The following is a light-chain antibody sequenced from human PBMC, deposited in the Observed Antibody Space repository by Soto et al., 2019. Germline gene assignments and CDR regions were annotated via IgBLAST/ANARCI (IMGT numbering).Light chain of an antibody. CDR3: QQRSNWPSMYT. Sequence: EIVLTQSPATLSLSPGERATLSCRASQSVSSYLAWYQQKPGQAPRLLIYDASSRATGIPARFSGSGSGTDFTLTISILEPEDFAVYYCQQRSNWPSMYTFGQGTKLEIK. CDR1: QSVSSY. V-gene: IGKV3-11*01. CDR2: DAS. J-gene: IGKJ2*01.